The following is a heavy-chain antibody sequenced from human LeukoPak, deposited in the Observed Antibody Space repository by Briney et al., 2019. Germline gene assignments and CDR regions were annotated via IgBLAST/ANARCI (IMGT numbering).Heavy chain of an antibody. D-gene: IGHD6-6*01. V-gene: IGHV4-34*01. CDR3: ARSSSSPRLDY. CDR1: GGSFSGYY. CDR2: INHSGST. J-gene: IGHJ4*02. Sequence: SETLSLTCAVYGGSFSGYYWSWIRQPPGKGLEGIGEINHSGSTNYNPSLKSRVTISVDTSKNQFSLKLSSVTAADTAVYYCARSSSSPRLDYWGQGTLVTVSS.